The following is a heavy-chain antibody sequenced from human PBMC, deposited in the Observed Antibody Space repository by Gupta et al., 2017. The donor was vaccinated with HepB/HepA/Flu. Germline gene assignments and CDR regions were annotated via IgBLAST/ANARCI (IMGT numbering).Heavy chain of an antibody. CDR3: ARGAADDYQILKYYGRDV. V-gene: IGHV3-7*01. Sequence: EVQLVESGGGLVQPGGSLRLSCAASGFTFGYYRTAWVRQAPGKGLEWVANINKEGSEKKYVDSVKGRFTVSRDNAKDLLHLQMRDLRAEDTALYYWARGAADDYQILKYYGRDVWGQGSTGTVSS. D-gene: IGHD4/OR15-4a*01. CDR2: INKEGSEK. CDR1: GFTFGYYR. J-gene: IGHJ6*02.